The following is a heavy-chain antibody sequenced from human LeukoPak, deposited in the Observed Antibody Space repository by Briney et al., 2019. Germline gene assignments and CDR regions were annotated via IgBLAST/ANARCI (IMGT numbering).Heavy chain of an antibody. J-gene: IGHJ2*01. CDR3: ARRSNWYFDL. CDR2: INHSGST. CDR1: GGSFSGYY. V-gene: IGHV4-34*01. Sequence: SETLSLTCAVYGGSFSGYYWSWIRQPPGKGLEWIGEINHSGSTNYNPSLKSRVTISVDTSKNQFSLKLSSVTAADTAVYYCARRSNWYFDLWGRGTLVTVSS.